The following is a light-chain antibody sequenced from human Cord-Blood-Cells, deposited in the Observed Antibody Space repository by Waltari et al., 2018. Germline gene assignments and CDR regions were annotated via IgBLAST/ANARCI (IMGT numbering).Light chain of an antibody. V-gene: IGLV3-9*01. Sequence: SYELTQPLSVSVALGQTARITCGGNNFGSKNVHWYQQKPGQAPVLVIYRDSNRPSGIPERFSGSNAGNTATLTISRAQAGDDADYYCQVWDSSTYVFGTGTKVTVL. J-gene: IGLJ1*01. CDR2: RDS. CDR3: QVWDSSTYV. CDR1: NFGSKN.